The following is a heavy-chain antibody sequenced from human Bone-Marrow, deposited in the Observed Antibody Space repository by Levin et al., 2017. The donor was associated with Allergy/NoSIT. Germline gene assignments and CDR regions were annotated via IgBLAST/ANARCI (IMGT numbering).Heavy chain of an antibody. CDR1: GFTFSTYW. CDR2: IKEDGSEK. Sequence: GGSLRLSCAASGFTFSTYWMSWVRQAPGQGLEWVANIKEDGSEKYYVDSVKGRFTISRDNAENSLYLQISSLRGEDTAVYYCARDDPTSDLYYSYTMDVWGQGTTVTVSS. CDR3: ARDDPTSDLYYSYTMDV. V-gene: IGHV3-7*01. J-gene: IGHJ6*02.